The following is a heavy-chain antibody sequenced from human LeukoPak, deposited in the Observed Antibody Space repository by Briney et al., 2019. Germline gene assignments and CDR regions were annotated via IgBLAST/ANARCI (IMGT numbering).Heavy chain of an antibody. CDR2: INPNSGGT. CDR3: ARVVAVTGTPVYYMDV. D-gene: IGHD6-19*01. CDR1: GYMFTFYY. V-gene: IGHV1-2*02. Sequence: ASVTVSCTASGYMFTFYYMHWVRQAPGQGLEWMGWINPNSGGTNYAQKFQGRVTMTRDTSISTAYMDLNRLRSDDTAVYYCARVVAVTGTPVYYMDVWGKGTTVTVSS. J-gene: IGHJ6*03.